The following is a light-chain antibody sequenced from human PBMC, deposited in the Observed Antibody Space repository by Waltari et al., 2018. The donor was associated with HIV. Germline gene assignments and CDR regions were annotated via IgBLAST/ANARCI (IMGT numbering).Light chain of an antibody. CDR2: QDS. CDR1: SLGNRF. CDR3: QAWDTSAYV. V-gene: IGLV3-1*01. J-gene: IGLJ1*01. Sequence: SYDLTQPPSVSVSPGQTASITCSGDSLGNRFVSWYQQRPGQSPMLVIYQDSKRPSGIPERFSGANSVHTATLTSSETQALDEAAYYCQAWDTSAYVCGTGTEVTVL.